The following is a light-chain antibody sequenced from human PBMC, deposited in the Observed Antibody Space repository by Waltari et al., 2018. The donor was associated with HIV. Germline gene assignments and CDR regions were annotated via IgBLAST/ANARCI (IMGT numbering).Light chain of an antibody. Sequence: QSVLTQPPSASGTPGQRVTISCSGSSSNIGSKYVYWYQKLPGSAPKLLIYRNNQRPSGVPDRFSGSKSGTSASLAISGLRSEDEADYYCAAWDDTLSVLFG. J-gene: IGLJ2*01. CDR2: RNN. CDR3: AAWDDTLSVL. CDR1: SSNIGSKY. V-gene: IGLV1-47*01.